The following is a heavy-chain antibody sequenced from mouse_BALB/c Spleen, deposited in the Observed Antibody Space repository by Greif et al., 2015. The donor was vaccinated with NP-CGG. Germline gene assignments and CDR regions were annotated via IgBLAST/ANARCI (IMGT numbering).Heavy chain of an antibody. CDR3: ARANWDYAMDY. CDR1: GYAFSSYW. Sequence: QVQLQQSGAELVRPGSSVKISCRASGYAFSSYWMNWVKQRPGQGLEWIGQIYPGDGDTNYNGKFKGKATLTADKSSSTAYMQLSSLTSEDSAVYFCARANWDYAMDYWGQGTSVTVSS. J-gene: IGHJ4*01. D-gene: IGHD4-1*01. V-gene: IGHV1-80*01. CDR2: IYPGDGDT.